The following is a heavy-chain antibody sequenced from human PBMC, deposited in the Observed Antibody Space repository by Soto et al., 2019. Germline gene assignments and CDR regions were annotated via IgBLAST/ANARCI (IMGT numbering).Heavy chain of an antibody. CDR3: ARSLTLRSAPTSAADGL. V-gene: IGHV4-59*01. CDR2: IYYGDNT. CDR1: GGSISTYY. Sequence: PSETLSLTCTVSGGSISTYYWSWIRQPPGQGLEWIGYIYYGDNTNYNPSLNNRVTMSLDTSKNQFSLNLRSVTAADTAVYYCARSLTLRSAPTSAADGLWGQGTLVTVSS. D-gene: IGHD6-13*01. J-gene: IGHJ4*02.